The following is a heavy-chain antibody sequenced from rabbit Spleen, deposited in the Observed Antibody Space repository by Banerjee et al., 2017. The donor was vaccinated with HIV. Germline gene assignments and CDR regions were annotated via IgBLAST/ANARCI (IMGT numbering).Heavy chain of an antibody. CDR1: GFSFSDRDV. V-gene: IGHV1S45*01. D-gene: IGHD7-1*01. CDR2: IYGGSSDNT. J-gene: IGHJ4*01. CDR3: ARGPNDGGGIPDYFNL. Sequence: QEQVEESGGDLVKPGASLTLTCTASGFSFSDRDVMCWVRQAPGKGLEWIACIYGGSSDNTWYASWVNGRFTISKTSSTTVTLQMTSLTAADTAIYFCARGPNDGGGIPDYFNLWGQGTLVTVS.